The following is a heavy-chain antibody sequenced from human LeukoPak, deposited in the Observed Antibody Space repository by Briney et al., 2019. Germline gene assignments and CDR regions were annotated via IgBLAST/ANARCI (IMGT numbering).Heavy chain of an antibody. V-gene: IGHV3-74*01. CDR2: INNPGTGT. J-gene: IGHJ4*02. CDR3: ARGSGGFDY. D-gene: IGHD3-3*01. Sequence: GGSLRLSCEASGFTFSSYWMHWVRQVPGKGLVWVAHINNPGTGTTYADAVKGRFTISRDNAKNTLYLQMNSLRADDTAIYYCARGSGGFDYWGQGTLVTVSS. CDR1: GFTFSSYW.